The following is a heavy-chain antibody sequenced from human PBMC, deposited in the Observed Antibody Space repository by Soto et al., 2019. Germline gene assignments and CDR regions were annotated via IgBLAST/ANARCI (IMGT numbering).Heavy chain of an antibody. CDR3: ARLNYDILTGTRQNWFDP. Sequence: PSETLSLTCAVYGGSFSGYYWSWIRQPPGKGLEWIGEINHSGSTNYNPSLKSRVTISVDTSKNQFSLKLSSVTAADTAVYYCARLNYDILTGTRQNWFDPWGQGTLVTVSS. J-gene: IGHJ5*02. V-gene: IGHV4-34*01. CDR1: GGSFSGYY. D-gene: IGHD3-9*01. CDR2: INHSGST.